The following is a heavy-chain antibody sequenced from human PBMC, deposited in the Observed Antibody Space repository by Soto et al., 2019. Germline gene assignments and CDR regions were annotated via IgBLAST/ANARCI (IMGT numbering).Heavy chain of an antibody. D-gene: IGHD1-26*01. J-gene: IGHJ4*02. V-gene: IGHV3-30*18. CDR1: GFTFSSYG. Sequence: GGALRLSCAASGFTFSSYGMHWVRPAPGKGLEWVAVISYDGSNKYYADSVKGRFTISRDNSKNTLYLQMNSLRAEDTAVYYCAKDRDSGSYSSPFDYWGQGTLVTVSS. CDR2: ISYDGSNK. CDR3: AKDRDSGSYSSPFDY.